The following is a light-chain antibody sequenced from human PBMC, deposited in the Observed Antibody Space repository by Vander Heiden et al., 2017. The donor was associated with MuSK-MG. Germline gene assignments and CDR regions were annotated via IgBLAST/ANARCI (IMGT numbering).Light chain of an antibody. CDR3: QQDNTLHS. J-gene: IGKJ3*01. V-gene: IGKV3-15*01. Sequence: AWYQQKPGQAPRLLIYGASTRATGIPARFSGSGSGTEFTLTSSSLQSEDFAVYYWQQDNTLHSFGHGTKVDIK. CDR2: GAS.